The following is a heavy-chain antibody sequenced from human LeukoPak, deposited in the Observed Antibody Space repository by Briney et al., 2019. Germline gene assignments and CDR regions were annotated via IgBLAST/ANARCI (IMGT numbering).Heavy chain of an antibody. V-gene: IGHV3-21*01. CDR3: ARAGYSSTEFFDY. CDR2: ISSSSSYI. Sequence: TGGSLRLSCAASGFTFSSYSMNWVRQAPGKGLEWVSSISSSSSYIYYADSVKGRFTISRDNAKNSLYLQMNSLRAEDTAVYYCARAGYSSTEFFDYWGQGTLGTVSS. D-gene: IGHD6-13*01. CDR1: GFTFSSYS. J-gene: IGHJ4*02.